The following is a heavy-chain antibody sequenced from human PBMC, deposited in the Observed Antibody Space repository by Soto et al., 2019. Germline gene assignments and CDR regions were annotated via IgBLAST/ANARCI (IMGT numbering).Heavy chain of an antibody. D-gene: IGHD1-7*01. J-gene: IGHJ5*02. CDR2: INPHGGSTA. Sequence: SVKVSCKAPGDTFTSYYFHWVRQAPGQGLEWMGVINPHGGSTANYAQKFQGRVTITADESTSTAYMELSSLRSEDTAVYYCASEPTGTSLYNWFDPWGQGTLVTVSS. CDR3: ASEPTGTSLYNWFDP. CDR1: GDTFTSYY. V-gene: IGHV1-69*13.